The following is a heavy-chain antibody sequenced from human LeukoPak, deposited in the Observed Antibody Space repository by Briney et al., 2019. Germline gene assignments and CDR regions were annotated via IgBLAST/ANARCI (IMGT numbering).Heavy chain of an antibody. CDR1: GFTFSGYW. CDR2: INHDGSNR. V-gene: IGHV3-74*01. J-gene: IGHJ4*02. Sequence: GGSLRLSCAASGFTFSGYWMHWVRQAPGKGLVWVSLINHDGSNRNYADSVRGRFTISRDNAKNTLYLQMNSLRAEDTAVYYCAKDLAGYFDYWGQGTLVTVSS. CDR3: AKDLAGYFDY. D-gene: IGHD2-15*01.